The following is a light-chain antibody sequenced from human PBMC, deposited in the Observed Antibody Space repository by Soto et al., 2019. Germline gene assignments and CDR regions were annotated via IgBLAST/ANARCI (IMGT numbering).Light chain of an antibody. CDR2: DVS. CDR1: SSDVGGYNY. CDR3: CSYAGSYTHV. V-gene: IGLV2-11*01. Sequence: QSALTQPRSVSGSPGQSVTISCTGTSSDVGGYNYVSWYQQHPGKAPKLMIYDVSKRPSGVPDRFSGSKSGNMASLTISGLQAEDEADYYCCSYAGSYTHVFGAGTKLTVL. J-gene: IGLJ1*01.